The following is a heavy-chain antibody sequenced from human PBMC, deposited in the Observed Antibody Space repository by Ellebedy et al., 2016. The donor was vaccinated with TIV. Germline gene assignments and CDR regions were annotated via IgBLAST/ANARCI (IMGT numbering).Heavy chain of an antibody. CDR2: ISAYNGNT. Sequence: ASVKVSCKASGHSFTSYGVTWVRQAPGQGLEWMGWISAYNGNTNYAQKLQGRVTMTTDTSTSTAYMELTSLKSDDTDVYYCARMGTSELANDAFDIWGQGTMVTVSS. CDR1: GHSFTSYG. D-gene: IGHD1-1*01. J-gene: IGHJ3*02. CDR3: ARMGTSELANDAFDI. V-gene: IGHV1-18*04.